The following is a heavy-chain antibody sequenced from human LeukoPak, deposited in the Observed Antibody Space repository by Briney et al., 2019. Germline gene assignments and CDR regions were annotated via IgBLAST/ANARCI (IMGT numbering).Heavy chain of an antibody. CDR3: AKDWAQIYYNYYMDV. CDR1: GFTFSTYA. CDR2: LGGGGVDT. J-gene: IGHJ6*03. Sequence: PGGSLRLSCAASGFTFSTYAMSWVRQAPGKGLECVSTLGGGGVDTYYADSVKGRFTISRDNSKNTLYLQMNSLRAEDTAVYYCAKDWAQIYYNYYMDVWGKGSTVTVSS. V-gene: IGHV3-23*01. D-gene: IGHD3-16*01.